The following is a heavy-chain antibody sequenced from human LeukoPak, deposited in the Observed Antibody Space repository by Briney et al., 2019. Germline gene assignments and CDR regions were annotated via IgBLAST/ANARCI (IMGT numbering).Heavy chain of an antibody. D-gene: IGHD3-22*01. CDR3: ARYSSGFDY. J-gene: IGHJ4*02. V-gene: IGHV3-21*01. CDR2: ISSRSSQI. Sequence: PGGSLRLSCAASGFTFSSYEMNWVRQAPGKGLEWVSSISSRSSQIYYADSVKGRFTISRDNAKNSLYLQMNSLRAEDTAVYYCARYSSGFDYWGQGTLVTVSS. CDR1: GFTFSSYE.